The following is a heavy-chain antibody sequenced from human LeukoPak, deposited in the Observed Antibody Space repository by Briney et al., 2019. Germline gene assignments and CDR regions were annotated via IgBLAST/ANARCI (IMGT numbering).Heavy chain of an antibody. CDR2: ISYDGSNK. V-gene: IGHV3-30*18. Sequence: GGSLRLSCAASGFTFSSYWMSWVRQAPGKGLEWVAVISYDGSNKYYADSVKGRFTISRDNSKNTLYLQMNSLRAEDTAVYYCAKDWENCSSTSCYSGTPNFDYWGQGTLVTVSS. D-gene: IGHD2-2*02. J-gene: IGHJ4*02. CDR3: AKDWENCSSTSCYSGTPNFDY. CDR1: GFTFSSYW.